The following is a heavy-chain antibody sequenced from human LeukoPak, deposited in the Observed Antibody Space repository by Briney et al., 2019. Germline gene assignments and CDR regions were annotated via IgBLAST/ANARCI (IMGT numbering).Heavy chain of an antibody. Sequence: SQTLSLTCAVSGGSISSGGHSWSWIRQPPGKDLEWIGYIYHSGSTYYNPSLKSRVTISVDRSKNQFSLKLSSVTAADTAVYYCARGGVATPKQYYYGMDVWGQGTTVTVSS. J-gene: IGHJ6*02. CDR2: IYHSGST. CDR3: ARGGVATPKQYYYGMDV. V-gene: IGHV4-30-2*01. D-gene: IGHD5-12*01. CDR1: GGSISSGGHS.